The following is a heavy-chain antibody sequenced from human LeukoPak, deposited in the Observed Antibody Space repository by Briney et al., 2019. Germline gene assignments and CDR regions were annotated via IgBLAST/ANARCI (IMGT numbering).Heavy chain of an antibody. CDR3: ARKHLPYYDFWSGFYYFDY. V-gene: IGHV3-21*01. CDR2: ISSSSSYI. Sequence: GGSLRLSCAASGFTFSSYSMNWVRQAPGKGLEWVSSISSSSSYIYYADSVKGRFTISRDNAKNSLYLQMNSLRAEDTAVYYCARKHLPYYDFWSGFYYFDYWGQGTLVTVSS. CDR1: GFTFSSYS. D-gene: IGHD3-3*01. J-gene: IGHJ4*02.